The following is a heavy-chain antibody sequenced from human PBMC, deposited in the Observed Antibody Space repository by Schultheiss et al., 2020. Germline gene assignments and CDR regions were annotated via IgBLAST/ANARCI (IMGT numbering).Heavy chain of an antibody. J-gene: IGHJ5*02. CDR3: ARRGGIVAAAGTGYNWFDP. CDR2: IYYSGST. D-gene: IGHD6-13*01. CDR1: GGSISSGDYY. V-gene: IGHV4-39*01. Sequence: SETLSLTCTVSGGSISSGDYYWSWIRQPPGKGLEWIGSIYYSGSTYYNPSLKSRVTISVDTSKNQFSLKLSSVTAADTAVYYCARRGGIVAAAGTGYNWFDPWGQGTLVTVSS.